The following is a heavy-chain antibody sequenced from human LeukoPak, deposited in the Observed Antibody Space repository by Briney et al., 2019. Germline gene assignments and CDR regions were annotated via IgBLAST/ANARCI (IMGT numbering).Heavy chain of an antibody. CDR2: ISGSGGST. Sequence: GGSLRLSCAASGFTFSSYAMSWVRQAPGKGLEWVSAISGSGGSTYYADSVKGRFTISRDNSKNTLYLQMNSLRAEDTAVYYCAKDRFGDDYSHNWFDPWGQGTLVTVSS. CDR1: GFTFSSYA. CDR3: AKDRFGDDYSHNWFDP. D-gene: IGHD3-10*01. J-gene: IGHJ5*02. V-gene: IGHV3-23*01.